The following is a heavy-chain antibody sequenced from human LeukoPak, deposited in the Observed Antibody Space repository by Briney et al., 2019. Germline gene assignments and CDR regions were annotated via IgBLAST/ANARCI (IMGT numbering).Heavy chain of an antibody. CDR1: GFTFNTYN. D-gene: IGHD3-10*01. V-gene: IGHV3-48*01. Sequence: PGGSLRLSCAASGFTFNTYNMDWVRQAPGKGLEWVSYISSRSDVIYYADSAKGRFTISRDNVKNSLYLQMNGLRAEDTAVYYCARDGSRGYDMDYWGQGTLVTVSS. CDR3: ARDGSRGYDMDY. J-gene: IGHJ4*02. CDR2: ISSRSDVI.